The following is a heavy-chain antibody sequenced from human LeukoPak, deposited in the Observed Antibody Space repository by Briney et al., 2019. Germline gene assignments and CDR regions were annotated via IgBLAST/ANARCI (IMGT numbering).Heavy chain of an antibody. CDR2: MNPNSGNT. CDR1: GYTFTSYD. Sequence: GASVKVSCXASGYTFTSYDINWARQATGQGLEWMGWMNPNSGNTGYAQKFQGRVTMTRNTSISTAYMELSSLGSEDTAVYYCARHSKVGSYSSSWLPFDYWGQGTLVTVSS. J-gene: IGHJ4*02. D-gene: IGHD6-13*01. V-gene: IGHV1-8*01. CDR3: ARHSKVGSYSSSWLPFDY.